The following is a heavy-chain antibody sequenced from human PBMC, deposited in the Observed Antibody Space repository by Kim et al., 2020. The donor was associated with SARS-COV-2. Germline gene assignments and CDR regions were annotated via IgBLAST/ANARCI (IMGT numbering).Heavy chain of an antibody. J-gene: IGHJ4*02. V-gene: IGHV3-23*01. CDR3: AFAAMGDEIFDY. Sequence: YYADSVKGRFTISRDNSKNTLYLQMNSLRAEDTAVYYCAFAAMGDEIFDYWGQGTLVTVSS. D-gene: IGHD3-16*01.